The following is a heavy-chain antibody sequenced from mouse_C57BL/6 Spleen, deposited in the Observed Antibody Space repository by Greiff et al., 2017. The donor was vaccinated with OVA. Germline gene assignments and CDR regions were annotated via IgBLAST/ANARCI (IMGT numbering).Heavy chain of an antibody. CDR1: GYTFTSYW. CDR2: IHPSDSDT. D-gene: IGHD2-2*01. CDR3: ARWVTRAWFAY. V-gene: IGHV1-74*01. Sequence: QVQLQQPGAELVKPGASVKVSCKASGYTFTSYWMHWVKQRPGKGLEWIGRIHPSDSDTNYNQKFKGKATLTVDKSSSTAYMQLRSLTSEDSAVYYCARWVTRAWFAYWGQGTLVTVSA. J-gene: IGHJ3*01.